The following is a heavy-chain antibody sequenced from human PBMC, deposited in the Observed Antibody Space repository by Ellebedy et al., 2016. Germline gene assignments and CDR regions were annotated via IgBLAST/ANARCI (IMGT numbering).Heavy chain of an antibody. CDR2: INHSGST. V-gene: IGHV4-39*07. CDR1: GGSISSSSYY. CDR3: ARANYYDSSGYSLIDY. J-gene: IGHJ4*02. Sequence: SETLSLXXTVSGGSISSSSYYWSWIRQPPGKGLEWIGEINHSGSTNYNPSLKSRVTISVDKSKNQFSLKLSSVTAADTAVYYCARANYYDSSGYSLIDYWGQGTLVTVSS. D-gene: IGHD3-22*01.